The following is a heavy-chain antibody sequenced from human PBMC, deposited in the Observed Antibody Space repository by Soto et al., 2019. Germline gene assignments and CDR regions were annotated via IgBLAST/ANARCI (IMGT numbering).Heavy chain of an antibody. CDR3: ARLLRSFDWDYAFDV. J-gene: IGHJ3*01. Sequence: QVQLVESGGDVVQPGRSLRLSCAASGFSLSTYGMHWVRQAPGKGLEWMAVLWNDGITKYYADSVKGRLIISRDNSNNRLYLQLNILRAEDTSLYYCARLLRSFDWDYAFDVWGQGAMVTVSS. CDR2: LWNDGITK. CDR1: GFSLSTYG. V-gene: IGHV3-33*01. D-gene: IGHD3-9*01.